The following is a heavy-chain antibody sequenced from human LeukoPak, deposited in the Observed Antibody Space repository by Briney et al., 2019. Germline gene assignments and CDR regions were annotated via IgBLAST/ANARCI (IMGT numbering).Heavy chain of an antibody. V-gene: IGHV3-9*01. J-gene: IGHJ4*02. CDR3: AKDKVRMVRGVITGFDY. D-gene: IGHD3-10*01. Sequence: GGSLRLSCAASGFTFDDYAMHWVRQAPGKGLEWVSGISWSSGSIGYADSVKGRFTVSRDNAKNSLYLQMNSLRAEDTALYYCAKDKVRMVRGVITGFDYWGQGTLVTVSS. CDR2: ISWSSGSI. CDR1: GFTFDDYA.